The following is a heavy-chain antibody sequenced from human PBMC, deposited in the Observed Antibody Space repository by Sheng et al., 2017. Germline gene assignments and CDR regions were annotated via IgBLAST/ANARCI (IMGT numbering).Heavy chain of an antibody. V-gene: IGHV4-38-2*01. CDR3: ATWDYDSSGIDY. J-gene: IGHJ4*02. D-gene: IGHD3-22*01. CDR2: IYHSGST. CDR1: GYSISSGYY. Sequence: QVQLQESGPGLVKPSETLSLTCAVSGYSISSGYYWGWIRQPPGKGLEWIGSIYHSGSTYYNPSLKSRVTISVDTSKNQFSLKLSSVTAADTAVYYCATWDYDSSGIDYWGQGTLVTVSS.